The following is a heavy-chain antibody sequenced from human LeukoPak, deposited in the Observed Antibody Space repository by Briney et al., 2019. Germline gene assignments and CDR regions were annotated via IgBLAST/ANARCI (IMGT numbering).Heavy chain of an antibody. V-gene: IGHV3-15*01. CDR3: TAIRFLEWFHCFDP. CDR1: GFTFSNAW. Sequence: GGSLRLSCAASGFTFSNAWMSWVRQAPGKGLEWIGHIKSKTDGGTTDYAAPVKGRFTISRDDSKTTLYLQMNSLKTEDTAMYYCTAIRFLEWFHCFDPWGQGTLVTVSS. D-gene: IGHD3-3*01. CDR2: IKSKTDGGTT. J-gene: IGHJ5*02.